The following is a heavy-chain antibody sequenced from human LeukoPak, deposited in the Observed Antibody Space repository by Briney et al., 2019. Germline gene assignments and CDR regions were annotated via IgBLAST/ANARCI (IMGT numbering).Heavy chain of an antibody. CDR2: IKEDGTET. V-gene: IGHV3-7*03. CDR3: AKEGRSLQTY. Sequence: GGSLRLSCAASGFMFSSNWMSWVRLAPGKGLEWVANIKEDGTETYYVDSVKGRFTISRDNAKNSLYLQMNSLRVEDTAVYYCAKEGRSLQTYWGQXTLVTVSS. D-gene: IGHD5-24*01. J-gene: IGHJ4*02. CDR1: GFMFSSNW.